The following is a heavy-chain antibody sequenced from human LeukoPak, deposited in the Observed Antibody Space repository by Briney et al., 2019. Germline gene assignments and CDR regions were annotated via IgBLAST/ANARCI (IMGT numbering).Heavy chain of an antibody. J-gene: IGHJ4*02. V-gene: IGHV3-30*03. CDR2: ISYDGSNK. CDR1: GFTFSSFG. Sequence: GRSLRLSCAASGFTFSSFGMHWVRQAPGKGLEWVAGISYDGSNKYYADSVKGRFTISRDNSKNTLYLQMNSLRAEDTAVYYCARSRGIAGGFDYWGQGTLVTVSS. D-gene: IGHD6-13*01. CDR3: ARSRGIAGGFDY.